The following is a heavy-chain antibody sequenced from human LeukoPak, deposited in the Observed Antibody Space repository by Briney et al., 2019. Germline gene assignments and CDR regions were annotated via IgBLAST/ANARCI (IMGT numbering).Heavy chain of an antibody. CDR1: GFTFSSYA. Sequence: GGSLRLSCAASGFTFSSYAMHWVRQAPGKGLEWVAVISYDGSNKYYADSVKGRFTISRDNSKNTLYLQMNSLRAEDTAVYYCAREGPHYYDSSGYWDYWGQGTLVTVSS. CDR3: AREGPHYYDSSGYWDY. V-gene: IGHV3-30-3*01. D-gene: IGHD3-22*01. J-gene: IGHJ4*02. CDR2: ISYDGSNK.